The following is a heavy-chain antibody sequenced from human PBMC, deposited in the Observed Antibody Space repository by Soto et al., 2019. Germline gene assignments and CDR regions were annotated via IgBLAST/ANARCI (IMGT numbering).Heavy chain of an antibody. Sequence: SQTHSLTCAISGDSVSSNSAAWNCIRQSPSRGLEWLGRTYYRSKRYNDYAVSVKSRITINPDTSKNQFSLQLNSVTPEDTAVYYCASYYYDSSGDNWFDPWGQGTLVTVSS. CDR1: GDSVSSNSAA. J-gene: IGHJ5*02. D-gene: IGHD3-22*01. CDR2: TYYRSKRYN. V-gene: IGHV6-1*01. CDR3: ASYYYDSSGDNWFDP.